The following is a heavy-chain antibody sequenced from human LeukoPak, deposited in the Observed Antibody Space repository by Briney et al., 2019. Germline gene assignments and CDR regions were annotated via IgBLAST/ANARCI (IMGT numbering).Heavy chain of an antibody. V-gene: IGHV3-30-3*01. D-gene: IGHD3-22*01. J-gene: IGHJ4*02. CDR3: ARHRGPSLHSSGYFDY. CDR2: MSRDGTNK. Sequence: GVSLRLSCAASGFPFSGYAMHWVRQAPGKGLEWVAVMSRDGTNKYYADSVKGRFTISRDNSKNTLYLQMDSLRTEDTAVYYCARHRGPSLHSSGYFDYWGQGTLVTAAS. CDR1: GFPFSGYA.